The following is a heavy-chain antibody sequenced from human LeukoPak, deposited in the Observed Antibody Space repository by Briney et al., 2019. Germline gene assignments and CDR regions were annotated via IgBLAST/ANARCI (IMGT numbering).Heavy chain of an antibody. CDR2: IYYNGDT. CDR1: GGSVSNSLYY. D-gene: IGHD3-22*01. J-gene: IGHJ3*02. Sequence: SETLSLTCTVSGGSVSNSLYYWSWIRQPPGKGLEWIGYIYYNGDTNYNPSLKSRVIISIDTSSNQFSLRLNSMTAADTAVYYCAREDYYDSSGYVPHDAFDIWGQGTMVTVSS. CDR3: AREDYYDSSGYVPHDAFDI. V-gene: IGHV4-61*01.